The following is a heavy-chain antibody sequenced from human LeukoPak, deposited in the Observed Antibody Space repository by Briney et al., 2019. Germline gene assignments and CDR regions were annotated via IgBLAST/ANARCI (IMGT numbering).Heavy chain of an antibody. CDR3: ARKTRVNSSGWYFDY. V-gene: IGHV4-39*01. Sequence: SETLSLTCTVSGGSISSSSYYWGWIRQPPGKGLEWIGSIYYSGSTYYNPSLKSRVTISVDTSKNQFSLKLSSVTVADTAVYYCARKTRVNSSGWYFDYWGQGTLVTVSS. CDR2: IYYSGST. J-gene: IGHJ4*02. D-gene: IGHD6-19*01. CDR1: GGSISSSSYY.